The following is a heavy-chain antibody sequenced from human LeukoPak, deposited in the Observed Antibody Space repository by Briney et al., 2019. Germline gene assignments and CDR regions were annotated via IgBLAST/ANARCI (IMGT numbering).Heavy chain of an antibody. V-gene: IGHV4-39*01. CDR1: GGSTSGGSHY. CDR3: ARQDLAVSGIDY. CDR2: IYYSGTT. Sequence: PSETLSLTCTVSGGSTSGGSHYWGWIRQPPGKGLEWIGSIYYSGTTYYSPSLKSRVSISLDTSKDQFSLKLNSVTAADTAVYYCARQDLAVSGIDYWGQGTLVTVSS. D-gene: IGHD6-13*01. J-gene: IGHJ4*02.